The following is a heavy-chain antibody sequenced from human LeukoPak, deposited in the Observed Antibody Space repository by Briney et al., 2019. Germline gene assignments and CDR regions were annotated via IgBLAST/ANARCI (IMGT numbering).Heavy chain of an antibody. J-gene: IGHJ5*02. CDR3: ARDSLYSSGTDGFGP. D-gene: IGHD6-19*01. V-gene: IGHV1-69*13. CDR2: IIPIFGTA. CDR1: GGTFSSYA. Sequence: ASVKVSCKASGGTFSSYAISWVRQAPGQGLEWMGGIIPIFGTANYAQKFQGRVTITADESTSTAYMELRSLRSDDTAVYYCARDSLYSSGTDGFGPWGQGTLVTVSS.